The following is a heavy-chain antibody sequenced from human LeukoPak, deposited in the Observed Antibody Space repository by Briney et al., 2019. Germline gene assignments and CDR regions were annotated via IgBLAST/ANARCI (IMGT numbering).Heavy chain of an antibody. CDR2: IYHSGST. J-gene: IGHJ4*02. CDR1: GYSISSGYY. Sequence: SETLSLTCTVSGYSISSGYYWGWIRQPPGKGLEWIGSIYHSGSTYYNPSLKSRVTISVDTSKNQFSLKLSSVTAADTAVYYCARVILGKLLWFGELGKYYFDYWGQGTLVTVSS. CDR3: ARVILGKLLWFGELGKYYFDY. D-gene: IGHD3-10*01. V-gene: IGHV4-38-2*02.